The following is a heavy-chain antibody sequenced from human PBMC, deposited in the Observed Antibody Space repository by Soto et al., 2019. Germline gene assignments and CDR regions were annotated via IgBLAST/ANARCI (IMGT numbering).Heavy chain of an antibody. V-gene: IGHV3-74*01. J-gene: IGHJ3*01. CDR2: IHSDGSST. CDR3: ARGDRGAFDL. CDR1: GFTFSYYW. D-gene: IGHD1-26*01. Sequence: EVQLVESGGGLVRPGGSLRLSCAASGFTFSYYWMHWVRQAPGKGLVWVSRIHSDGSSTTYADFVKGRFIISRDNARNTVALQMNGVRVEDTAVYYCARGDRGAFDLWGQGTVVTVSS.